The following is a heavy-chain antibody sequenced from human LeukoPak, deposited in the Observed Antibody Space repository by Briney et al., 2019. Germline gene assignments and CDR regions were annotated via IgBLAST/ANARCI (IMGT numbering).Heavy chain of an antibody. J-gene: IGHJ4*02. CDR3: ARIDSSGNY. CDR1: GFIFSSFS. Sequence: TGGSLRLSCAASGFIFSSFSMNWVRQAPGKGLVWVSRINSDGSSTSYAGSVKGRFTISRDNAKNTLYLQMNSLRAEDTAVYYCARIDSSGNYWGQGTLVTVSS. D-gene: IGHD3-22*01. CDR2: INSDGSST. V-gene: IGHV3-74*01.